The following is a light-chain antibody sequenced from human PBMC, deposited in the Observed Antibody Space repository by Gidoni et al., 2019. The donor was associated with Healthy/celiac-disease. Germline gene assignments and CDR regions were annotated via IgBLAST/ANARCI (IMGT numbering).Light chain of an antibody. CDR2: AAS. J-gene: IGKJ4*01. CDR1: QSISSY. CDR3: QQSYSTPTT. Sequence: IQMLQSPSSLSASVGDRVPITCRASQSISSYLNWYQQKPGKAPKLLIYAASTVQSGVPSRFSGSGSATDFTLTISGLQPGEFASYSCQQSYSTPTTFGGGTRVEIK. V-gene: IGKV1-39*01.